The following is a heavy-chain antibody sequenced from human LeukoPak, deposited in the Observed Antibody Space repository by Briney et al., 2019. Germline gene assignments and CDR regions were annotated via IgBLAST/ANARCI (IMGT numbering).Heavy chain of an antibody. CDR2: IYYSGIT. Sequence: SETLSLTCTVSGGSISSSSYYWGWIRQPPGKGLEWIGSIYYSGITYYNPSLKSRVTISVDTSKNPFSLKLSSVTAADTAVYDCELVAGSGGWFDPWGQGTLVTVSS. J-gene: IGHJ5*02. V-gene: IGHV4-39*01. CDR3: ELVAGSGGWFDP. D-gene: IGHD6-19*01. CDR1: GGSISSSSYY.